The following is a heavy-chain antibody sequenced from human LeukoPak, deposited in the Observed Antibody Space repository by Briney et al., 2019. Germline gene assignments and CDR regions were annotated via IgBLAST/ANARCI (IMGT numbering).Heavy chain of an antibody. V-gene: IGHV4-61*01. CDR3: GGQEPLPLYHFDF. D-gene: IGHD1-14*01. CDR2: IYYSGST. CDR1: GGSVSSGSYY. J-gene: IGHJ4*02. Sequence: SETLSLTCTISGGSVSSGSYYRSWFRQPPGKGLEWIWYIYYSGSTNYNPSLKSCVNLSVDKSKNQFSLELSSVSAPGPAVFYWGGQEPLPLYHFDFWGQGTLVTVSS.